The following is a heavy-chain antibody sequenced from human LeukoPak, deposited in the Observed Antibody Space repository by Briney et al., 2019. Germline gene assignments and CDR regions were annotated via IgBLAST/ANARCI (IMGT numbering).Heavy chain of an antibody. CDR2: IYHSGST. J-gene: IGHJ4*02. V-gene: IGHV4-39*07. D-gene: IGHD6-13*01. Sequence: PSQTLSLTCTVSGGSISSGGYYWGWIRQPPGKGLEWIGSIYHSGSTYYNPSLKSRVTISVDTSKNQFSLKLSSVTAADTAVYYCARDAAYGAAGEYYFDYWGQGTLVTVSS. CDR3: ARDAAYGAAGEYYFDY. CDR1: GGSISSGGYY.